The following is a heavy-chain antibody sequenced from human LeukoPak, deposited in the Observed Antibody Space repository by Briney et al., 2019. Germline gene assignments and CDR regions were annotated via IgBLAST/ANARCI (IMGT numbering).Heavy chain of an antibody. CDR3: ARDAPGAYYFDY. Sequence: SETLSLTCTVSGGSISSYYWSWIRQPPGKGLEWIGYIYYSGSTNYNPSLKSRVTISVDTSKNQFSLKLSSVTAADTAVYYCARDAPGAYYFDYWGQGILVTVSS. V-gene: IGHV4-59*01. J-gene: IGHJ4*02. CDR2: IYYSGST. CDR1: GGSISSYY.